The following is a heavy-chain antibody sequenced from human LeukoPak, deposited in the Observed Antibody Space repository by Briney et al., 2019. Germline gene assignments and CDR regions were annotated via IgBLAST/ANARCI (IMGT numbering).Heavy chain of an antibody. Sequence: ASVKLSCKASGGTVSSYAISWVQQAPGQGLEWMGRIIPIFGIANYAQKFQGRVTITADKSTSTAYMELSSLRSEDTAVYYCARVGYYDSSGFEFDYWGQGTLVTVSS. CDR2: IIPIFGIA. CDR3: ARVGYYDSSGFEFDY. J-gene: IGHJ4*02. D-gene: IGHD3-22*01. CDR1: GGTVSSYA. V-gene: IGHV1-69*04.